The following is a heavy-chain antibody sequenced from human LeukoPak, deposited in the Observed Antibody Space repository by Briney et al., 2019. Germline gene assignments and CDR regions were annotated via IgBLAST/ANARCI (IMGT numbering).Heavy chain of an antibody. CDR1: GGSISSYY. Sequence: SETLSLTCTVSGGSISSYYWSWIRQPPGKGLEWIGYIYYSGSTNYNPSLKSRVTISVDTSKNQFSLKLSSVTAADTAVYYCARSTRRRRGDYYYYVMDDWGKGTTVTVSS. CDR3: ARSTRRRRGDYYYYVMDD. V-gene: IGHV4-59*01. J-gene: IGHJ6*04. D-gene: IGHD1-1*01. CDR2: IYYSGST.